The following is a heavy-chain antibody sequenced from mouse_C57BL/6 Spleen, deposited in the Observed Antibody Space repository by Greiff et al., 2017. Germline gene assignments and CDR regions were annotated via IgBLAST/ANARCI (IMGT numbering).Heavy chain of an antibody. CDR3: ARGGKNYYGSSYYAMDY. J-gene: IGHJ4*01. CDR1: GYAFSSSW. CDR2: IHPGDGDT. Sequence: QVQLQQSGPELVKPGASVKISCKASGYAFSSSWMNWVKQRPGKGLEWIGRIHPGDGDTNYNGKFKGKATLTADKSSSTAYMQLSSLTSEDSAVYFCARGGKNYYGSSYYAMDYWGQGTSVTVSS. V-gene: IGHV1-82*01. D-gene: IGHD1-1*01.